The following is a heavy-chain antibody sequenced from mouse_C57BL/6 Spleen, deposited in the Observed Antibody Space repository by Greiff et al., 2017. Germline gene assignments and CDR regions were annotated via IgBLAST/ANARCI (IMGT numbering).Heavy chain of an antibody. Sequence: QVKLQQPGAELVKPGASVKLSCKASGYTFTSYWMHWVKQRPGQGLEWIGMIHPNSGSTNYNEKFKSKATLTVDKSSSTAYMQLSSLTSEDSADYDSARDWDWFAYWGQGTLVTVSA. CDR3: ARDWDWFAY. CDR2: IHPNSGST. CDR1: GYTFTSYW. D-gene: IGHD4-1*01. J-gene: IGHJ3*01. V-gene: IGHV1-64*01.